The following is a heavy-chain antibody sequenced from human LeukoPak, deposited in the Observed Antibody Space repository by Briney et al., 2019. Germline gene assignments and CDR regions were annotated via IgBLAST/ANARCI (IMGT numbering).Heavy chain of an antibody. CDR2: IASTSSHI. CDR1: GFTFSSYS. CDR3: ARVGCSSTTCYFPDY. Sequence: GGSLRLSCAASGFTFSSYSMNWVRQAPGKGLEWVSFIASTSSHIYYADSVKGRFTISRDNAKNSMYLRMNSLRVEDTAVYYCARVGCSSTTCYFPDYWGQGTLVTVSS. D-gene: IGHD2-2*01. V-gene: IGHV3-21*01. J-gene: IGHJ4*02.